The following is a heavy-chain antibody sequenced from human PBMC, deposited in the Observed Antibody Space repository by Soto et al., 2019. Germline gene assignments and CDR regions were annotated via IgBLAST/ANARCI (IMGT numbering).Heavy chain of an antibody. D-gene: IGHD1-26*01. J-gene: IGHJ4*02. Sequence: GGSLRLSCAATGFAFRTYGMHWVRRAPGKGLEWVAVISYDGITKNHADSVQGRFTISRDNAKNSLYLQMNSLRDEDTAVYYCARDPSGSRPLDYWGQGTLVTVSS. CDR2: ISYDGITK. CDR3: ARDPSGSRPLDY. CDR1: GFAFRTYG. V-gene: IGHV3-30*12.